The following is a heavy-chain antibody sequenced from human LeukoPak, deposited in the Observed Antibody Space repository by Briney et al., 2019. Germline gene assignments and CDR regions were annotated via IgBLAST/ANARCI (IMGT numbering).Heavy chain of an antibody. CDR3: ARDVAAAGTAQTFDY. V-gene: IGHV3-21*01. Sequence: KSGGSLRLSCAVSGFTFSSYSMKWVRQAPGKGLEWVSSISSSSSYIYYADSVKGRFTISRDNAKNSLYLQMNSLRAEDTAVYYCARDVAAAGTAQTFDYWGQGTLVTVSS. CDR1: GFTFSSYS. CDR2: ISSSSSYI. J-gene: IGHJ4*02. D-gene: IGHD6-13*01.